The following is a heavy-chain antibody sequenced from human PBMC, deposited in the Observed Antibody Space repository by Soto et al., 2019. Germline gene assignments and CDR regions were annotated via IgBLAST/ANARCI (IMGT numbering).Heavy chain of an antibody. CDR1: GDSASRNSGA. D-gene: IGHD1-1*01. J-gene: IGHJ6*02. V-gene: IGHV6-1*01. Sequence: SQTLSLTCAISGDSASRNSGAWNWIRQTPSGGLQWLGRTYYRSKRYSEYAPSVKSRITINPDTAKNQFALQLKSVTPDDSGVYYCARGNWNDGGYYYGMDVWGQGITVTVSS. CDR3: ARGNWNDGGYYYGMDV. CDR2: TYYRSKRYS.